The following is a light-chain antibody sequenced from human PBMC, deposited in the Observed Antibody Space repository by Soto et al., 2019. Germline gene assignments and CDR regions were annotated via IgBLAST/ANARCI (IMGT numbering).Light chain of an antibody. CDR3: CSYAGSYTYV. J-gene: IGLJ1*01. Sequence: QPVLTQPASVSGSPGQSITISCTGTSNDVGSYNLVSWYQQHPGKAPKLMIYEAYKRPSGVSNRFSGSKSGNTASLTISGLQAEDEADYFCCSYAGSYTYVFGTGTKLTVL. CDR2: EAY. V-gene: IGLV2-23*01. CDR1: SNDVGSYNL.